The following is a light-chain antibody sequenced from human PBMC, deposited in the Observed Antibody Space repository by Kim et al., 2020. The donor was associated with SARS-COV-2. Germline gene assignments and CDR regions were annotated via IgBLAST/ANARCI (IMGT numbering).Light chain of an antibody. CDR2: GAS. CDR1: QSVSNNY. CDR3: KQYGNSPWT. J-gene: IGKJ1*01. Sequence: EIVLTQSPGTLSLSPGERATLSCRASQSVSNNYLAWYQQKPGQPPSLLIYGASSRASDIPDRFSGSGSATDFTLTINRLEPEDFAVYYCKQYGNSPWTFGQGTKVDIK. V-gene: IGKV3-20*01.